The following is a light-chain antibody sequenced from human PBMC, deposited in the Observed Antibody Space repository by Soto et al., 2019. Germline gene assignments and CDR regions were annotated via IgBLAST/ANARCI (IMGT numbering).Light chain of an antibody. J-gene: IGKJ5*01. V-gene: IGKV1-39*01. CDR3: QQSYTTPT. CDR2: AAS. CDR1: QSISSY. Sequence: DIQMTQSPSSLSASVGDRVTITCRASQSISSYLNWYQQKPGKAPKLLIYAASSWQRGFPSGCSGSGSGKDSPLTISRLQHEDFANYYRQQSYTTPTFGQGTRLEIK.